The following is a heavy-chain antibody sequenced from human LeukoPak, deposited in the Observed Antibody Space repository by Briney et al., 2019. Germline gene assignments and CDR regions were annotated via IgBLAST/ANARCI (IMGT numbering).Heavy chain of an antibody. CDR3: ARGPGSGTYWAFDY. CDR1: GGSVSSGSYY. J-gene: IGHJ4*02. CDR2: LYYSGTT. Sequence: SETLSLTCTVSGGSVSSGSYYWSWIRQPPGKGLEWIGYLYYSGTTNYNPSLKSRVTMSLDTAKNQFSLDLSSVTAADTAVYYCARGPGSGTYWAFDYWGQGTLVTVSS. D-gene: IGHD1-26*01. V-gene: IGHV4-61*01.